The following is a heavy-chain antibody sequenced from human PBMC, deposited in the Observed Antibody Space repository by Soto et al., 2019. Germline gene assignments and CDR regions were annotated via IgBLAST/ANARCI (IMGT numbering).Heavy chain of an antibody. CDR2: VSGHSRSI. CDR3: ANTNPSRAHTIGWNDWFDP. Sequence: DVQLLESGGGLVQPGGSLRLTCAASGFTLSNYAMSWVRQAPGKGLEWVSVVSGHSRSIYYADSVRGRFTISRDNSKNTLYRQMNSLRFEDTAVYHCANTNPSRAHTIGWNDWFDPWGQGTLVTVSS. V-gene: IGHV3-23*01. J-gene: IGHJ5*02. CDR1: GFTLSNYA. D-gene: IGHD1-1*01.